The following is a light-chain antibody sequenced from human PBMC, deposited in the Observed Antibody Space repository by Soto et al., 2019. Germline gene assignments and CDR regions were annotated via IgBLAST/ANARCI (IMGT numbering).Light chain of an antibody. CDR3: QQYDNWWT. CDR2: DAS. J-gene: IGKJ1*01. CDR1: QSVSSN. Sequence: EIVVTQSPATLSVSPGERATLSCRASQSVSSNLAWYQQRVGQAPRLLIYDASTRATGIPARFSGSGSGTEFTLTISSLQSEDFAVYYCQQYDNWWTFGQGTKVQIK. V-gene: IGKV3-15*01.